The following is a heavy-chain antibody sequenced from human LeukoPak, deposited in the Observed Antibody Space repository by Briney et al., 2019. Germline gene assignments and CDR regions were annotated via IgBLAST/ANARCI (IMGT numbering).Heavy chain of an antibody. CDR3: ARVRGYCTSTSCHNYYYYGMDV. CDR2: IYYSGYT. CDR1: GGSISSYY. V-gene: IGHV4-59*01. D-gene: IGHD2-2*01. Sequence: PSETLSLTCTVSGGSISSYYWSWIRQPPGKGLEWIGYIYYSGYTNYNPSLKSRVTISVDTSKNQFSLKLSSVTAADTAVYYCARVRGYCTSTSCHNYYYYGMDVWGQGTTVTVSS. J-gene: IGHJ6*02.